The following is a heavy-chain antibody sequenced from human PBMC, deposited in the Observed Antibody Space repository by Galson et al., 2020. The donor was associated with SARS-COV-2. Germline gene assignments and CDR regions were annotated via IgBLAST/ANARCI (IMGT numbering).Heavy chain of an antibody. J-gene: IGHJ4*02. V-gene: IGHV3-11*01. CDR1: GFTFSDYY. CDR2: ITSGSDTT. CDR3: ARDSVRYSYGWYLDY. Sequence: AGGSLRLSCAASGFTFSDYYMGWIRQAPGKGLEWISYITSGSDTTYYADSEKGRFTISRDNAKNSLYLQMNSLRAEDTAVYYGARDSVRYSYGWYLDYWGQGMLVTVSS. D-gene: IGHD5-18*01.